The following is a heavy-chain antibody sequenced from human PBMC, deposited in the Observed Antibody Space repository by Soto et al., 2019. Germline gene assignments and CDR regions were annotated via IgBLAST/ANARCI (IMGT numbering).Heavy chain of an antibody. J-gene: IGHJ4*02. D-gene: IGHD5-12*01. CDR3: ARVSVDVPE. CDR1: GYSFTDYH. Sequence: QVQLVQSGAEVKKPGASVKVSCKASGYSFTDYHIHWVRQAPGQGLEWLGRINPKSGGTSTAQKFQGWVTMTTDTSISTASMELTRLTSDDTAIYYCARVSVDVPEWGQGTLLTVSS. V-gene: IGHV1-2*04. CDR2: INPKSGGT.